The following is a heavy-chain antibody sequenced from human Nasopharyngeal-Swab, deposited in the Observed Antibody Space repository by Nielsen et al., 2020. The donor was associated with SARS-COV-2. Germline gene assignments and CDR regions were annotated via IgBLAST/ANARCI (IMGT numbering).Heavy chain of an antibody. Sequence: GESLKISCAASGSTFSSYGMHWVRQAPGKGLEWVAVIWYDGSNKYYADSVKGRFTISRDNSKNTLYLQMNSLRAEDTAVYYCARDQGYMDVWGKGTTVTVSS. CDR3: ARDQGYMDV. V-gene: IGHV3-33*01. J-gene: IGHJ6*03. CDR2: IWYDGSNK. CDR1: GSTFSSYG.